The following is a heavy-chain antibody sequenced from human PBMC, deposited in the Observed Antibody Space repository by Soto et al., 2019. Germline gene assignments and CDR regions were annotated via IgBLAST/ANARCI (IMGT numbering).Heavy chain of an antibody. CDR2: INHSGST. Sequence: SETLSLTCAVYGGSFSGYYWSWIRQPPWKGLEWIGEINHSGSTNYNPSLKSRVTISVDTSKNQFSLKLSSVTAADTAVYYCARGRVVVVAARHYNWLDPWGQGTLVT. CDR3: ARGRVVVVAARHYNWLDP. J-gene: IGHJ5*02. CDR1: GGSFSGYY. V-gene: IGHV4-34*01. D-gene: IGHD2-15*01.